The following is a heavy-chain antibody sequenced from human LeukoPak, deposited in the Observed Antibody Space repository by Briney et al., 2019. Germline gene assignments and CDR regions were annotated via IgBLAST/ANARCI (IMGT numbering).Heavy chain of an antibody. CDR1: GYTFIGHY. D-gene: IGHD3-22*01. V-gene: IGHV1-2*02. J-gene: IGHJ4*02. CDR3: ARALRYDDSSGYYAY. CDR2: INPKSGVT. Sequence: GASVKVSCKASGYTFIGHYMHWVRQAPGQGPEWMGWINPKSGVTNYAQTLQGRVTMTRDTSISMVYMELSRLTTDDTAVYFCARALRYDDSSGYYAYWGQGTLVTVSS.